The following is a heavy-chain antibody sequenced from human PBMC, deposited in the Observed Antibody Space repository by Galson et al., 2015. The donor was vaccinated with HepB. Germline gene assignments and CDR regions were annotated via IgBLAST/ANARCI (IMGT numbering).Heavy chain of an antibody. J-gene: IGHJ6*02. V-gene: IGHV1-18*01. CDR2: ISAYNGNT. Sequence: SVKVSCKASGYTFTSYDISWVRQAPGQGLEWMGWISAYNGNTNYAQKLQGRVTMTTDTSTSTAYMELRSLRSDDTAVYYCARAEPNYYYYYGMDVWGQGTTVTVSS. CDR1: GYTFTSYD. CDR3: ARAEPNYYYYYGMDV.